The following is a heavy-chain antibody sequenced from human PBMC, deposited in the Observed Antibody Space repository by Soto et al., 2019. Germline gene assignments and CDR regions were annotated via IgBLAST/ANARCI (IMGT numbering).Heavy chain of an antibody. D-gene: IGHD4-17*01. CDR1: GGSISSSNW. CDR2: MYHSGST. Sequence: QVQLQESGPGLVKPSGTLSLTCAVSGGSISSSNWWSWVRQPPGKGLEWIGQMYHSGSTNYNPSLEGRVTISVDKSKSQYSLKLSFVTAADTAVYYCAREVDGDPEGHFDYWGQGTLVTVSS. V-gene: IGHV4-4*02. J-gene: IGHJ4*02. CDR3: AREVDGDPEGHFDY.